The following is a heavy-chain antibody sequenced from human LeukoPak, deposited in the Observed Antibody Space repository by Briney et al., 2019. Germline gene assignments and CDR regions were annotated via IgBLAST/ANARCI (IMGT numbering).Heavy chain of an antibody. CDR3: AREDYDFWSGYSSIDY. CDR1: GFTFSSYW. V-gene: IGHV3-7*01. J-gene: IGHJ4*02. Sequence: GGSLRLSCAASGFTFSSYWMSWVRQAPGKGLEWVANIKQDGSEKYYVDSVKGRFTISRDNAKNSLYLQMNSLRAEDTAVYYCAREDYDFWSGYSSIDYWGQGTLVTVSS. CDR2: IKQDGSEK. D-gene: IGHD3-3*01.